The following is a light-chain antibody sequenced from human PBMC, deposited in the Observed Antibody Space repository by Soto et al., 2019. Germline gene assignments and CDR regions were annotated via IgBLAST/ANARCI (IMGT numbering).Light chain of an antibody. CDR1: SSNIGSKT. CDR2: SNY. Sequence: QSVLTQPPSASGTPGQRVTISCSGSSSNIGSKTVNWYQQLPGTAPKLLIYSNYQRPSGVPDRFSGFKSGTSASLAISGLQSEDEADYYCSAWDASLNGYVFGTGTKLTVL. CDR3: SAWDASLNGYV. V-gene: IGLV1-44*01. J-gene: IGLJ1*01.